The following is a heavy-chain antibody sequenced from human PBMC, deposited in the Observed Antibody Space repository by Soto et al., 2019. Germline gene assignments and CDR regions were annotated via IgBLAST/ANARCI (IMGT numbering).Heavy chain of an antibody. D-gene: IGHD2-2*01. Sequence: QVQLVQSGAEVKKPGASVKVSCKASGYTFTSYDINWVRQATGQGLEWMGRRNPNSGDTGLAQKFQGRITMTRNTSITTAYMELSSLRSEDTAVYYCARDGSKIDGVGVQLGYWGQGTVVTVSS. J-gene: IGHJ4*02. CDR2: RNPNSGDT. CDR3: ARDGSKIDGVGVQLGY. V-gene: IGHV1-8*01. CDR1: GYTFTSYD.